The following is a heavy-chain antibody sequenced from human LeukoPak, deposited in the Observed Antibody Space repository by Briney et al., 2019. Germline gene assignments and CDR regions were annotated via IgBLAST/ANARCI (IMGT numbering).Heavy chain of an antibody. CDR3: ARGGYYYDSSGYSDY. Sequence: GASVKVSCTASGYTFTSYGISWVRQAPGQGLEWMGWISAYNGNTNYAQKLQGRVTMTTDTSTSTSYMELRSLRSDDTAVYYCARGGYYYDSSGYSDYWGQGTLVTVSS. CDR2: ISAYNGNT. D-gene: IGHD3-22*01. CDR1: GYTFTSYG. V-gene: IGHV1-18*01. J-gene: IGHJ4*02.